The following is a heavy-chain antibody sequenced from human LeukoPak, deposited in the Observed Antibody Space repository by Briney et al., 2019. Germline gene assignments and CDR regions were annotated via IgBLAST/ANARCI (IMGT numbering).Heavy chain of an antibody. CDR1: VDSVSSNSAA. V-gene: IGHV6-1*01. J-gene: IGHJ4*02. Sequence: SQTLSLTCAISVDSVSSNSAAWGWIRQSPSRGLEWLGRTYYRSGWYNDYALSLKSRITISPDSSKNQIYLQLSSVTPEDTAVYYCSTELGCGPADYWGQGTLVTVSS. D-gene: IGHD7-27*01. CDR2: TYYRSGWYN. CDR3: STELGCGPADY.